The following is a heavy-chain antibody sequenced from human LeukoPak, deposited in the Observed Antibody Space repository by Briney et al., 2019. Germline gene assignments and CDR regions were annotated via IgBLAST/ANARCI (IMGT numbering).Heavy chain of an antibody. Sequence: GALSLSCAASGFTFSSYAMSWVRQAPGKGLEWVSAISGSGGSTYYADSVKGRFTISRDNSKNTLYLQMNSLRAEDTAVYYCAKPRGIVVVPAAMSHWGQGTLVTVSS. CDR2: ISGSGGST. CDR1: GFTFSSYA. J-gene: IGHJ4*02. D-gene: IGHD2-2*01. V-gene: IGHV3-23*01. CDR3: AKPRGIVVVPAAMSH.